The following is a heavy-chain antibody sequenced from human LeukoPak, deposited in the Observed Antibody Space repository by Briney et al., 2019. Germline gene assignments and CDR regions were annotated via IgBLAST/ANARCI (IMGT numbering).Heavy chain of an antibody. CDR3: ARDLVELPYYYYYMDV. CDR2: IYYSGGT. CDR1: GGSISSYY. D-gene: IGHD1-7*01. J-gene: IGHJ6*03. Sequence: PSETLSLTCTVSGGSISSYYWSWIRQPPGKGLEWIGYIYYSGGTNYNPSLKSRVTISVDTSKNQFSLKLSSVTAADTAVYYCARDLVELPYYYYYMDVWGKGTTVTVSS. V-gene: IGHV4-59*01.